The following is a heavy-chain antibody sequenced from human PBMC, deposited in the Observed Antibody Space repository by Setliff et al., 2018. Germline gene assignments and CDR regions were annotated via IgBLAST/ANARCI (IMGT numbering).Heavy chain of an antibody. J-gene: IGHJ4*02. V-gene: IGHV1-18*01. D-gene: IGHD2-15*01. CDR3: ARMSHCSGGSCYSGY. CDR2: ISAYNGNT. Sequence: ASVKVSCKASGYTFTSYGISWVRQAPGQGLEWMGWISAYNGNTNYAQKLQGRVTMTRNTSISTAYMELSSLRSEDTAVYYCARMSHCSGGSCYSGYWGQGTLVTVSS. CDR1: GYTFTSYG.